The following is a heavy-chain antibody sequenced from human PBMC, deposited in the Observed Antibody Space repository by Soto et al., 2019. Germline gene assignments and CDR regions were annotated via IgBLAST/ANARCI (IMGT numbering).Heavy chain of an antibody. D-gene: IGHD3-22*01. Sequence: QVQLVQSGAEVKKPGSSVKISCKASGDSFSSFAVTWVRQAPGQGLEWMGGIIPNFDTPKYAQKFQGRVTIIADKSTSTPYMQLSSLRSEDTAVYYCARPYYDSSGYYLWYFEYWGQGTLLTVSS. J-gene: IGHJ4*02. CDR1: GDSFSSFA. CDR3: ARPYYDSSGYYLWYFEY. V-gene: IGHV1-69*06. CDR2: IIPNFDTP.